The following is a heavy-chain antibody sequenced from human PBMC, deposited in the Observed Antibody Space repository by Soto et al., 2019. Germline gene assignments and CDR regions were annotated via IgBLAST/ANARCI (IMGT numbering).Heavy chain of an antibody. J-gene: IGHJ4*02. CDR1: GYTFSSHG. Sequence: QVQLVQSGAEVKKPGASVKVSCKASGYTFSSHGVSWVRRAPGQGLEWMGWISGYNGNTNYPQKLQGRVTMTTDTSTNTGDRELRSRRSDDTAVYYCASWAGQVRDFGGRFDYWGQGSLVTVST. V-gene: IGHV1-18*04. D-gene: IGHD4-17*01. CDR3: ASWAGQVRDFGGRFDY. CDR2: ISGYNGNT.